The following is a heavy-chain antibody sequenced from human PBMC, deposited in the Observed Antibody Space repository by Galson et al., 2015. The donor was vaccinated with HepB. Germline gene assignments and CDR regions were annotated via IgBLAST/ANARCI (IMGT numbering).Heavy chain of an antibody. D-gene: IGHD6-13*01. Sequence: LRLSCAASGFTFRNYGMHWVRQAPGKGLEWVAVIWYDGSNKYYADSVKGRFTISGDNSKNTLFLQMISLRAEDTAVYYCASGRQYSNSWYFDYWGQGTLVTVSS. V-gene: IGHV3-33*01. CDR2: IWYDGSNK. J-gene: IGHJ4*02. CDR1: GFTFRNYG. CDR3: ASGRQYSNSWYFDY.